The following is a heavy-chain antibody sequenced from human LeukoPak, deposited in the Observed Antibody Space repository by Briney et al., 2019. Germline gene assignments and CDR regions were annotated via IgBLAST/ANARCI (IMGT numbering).Heavy chain of an antibody. J-gene: IGHJ6*02. Sequence: SETLSLTCAVYGGSFSGYYWSWIRQPPGKGLEWIGEINHSGSTNYNPSLKSRITISVDTSKNQFSLKLSSVTAADTAVYYCARGVEMATMAYYYYGMDVWGQGTTVTVSS. CDR2: INHSGST. D-gene: IGHD5-24*01. CDR1: GGSFSGYY. CDR3: ARGVEMATMAYYYYGMDV. V-gene: IGHV4-34*01.